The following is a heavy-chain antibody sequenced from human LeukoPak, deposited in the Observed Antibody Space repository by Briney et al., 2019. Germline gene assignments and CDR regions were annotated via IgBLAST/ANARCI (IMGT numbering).Heavy chain of an antibody. CDR3: ASPIGYCSGGSCRRAPGV. CDR1: AFIFSGHW. V-gene: IGHV3-21*06. Sequence: GGSLRLSCEGSAFIFSGHWMNWVRQAPGKGLEWVSSISSSSSYIYYADSVKGRFTISRDNAKNSLYLQMNSLRAEDTAVYYCASPIGYCSGGSCRRAPGVWGQGTTVTVSS. J-gene: IGHJ6*02. D-gene: IGHD2-15*01. CDR2: ISSSSSYI.